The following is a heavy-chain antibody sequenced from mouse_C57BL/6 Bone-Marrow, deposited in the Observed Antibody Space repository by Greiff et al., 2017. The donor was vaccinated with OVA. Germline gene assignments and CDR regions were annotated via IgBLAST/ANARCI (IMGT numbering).Heavy chain of an antibody. CDR1: GYTFTSYG. V-gene: IGHV1-81*01. D-gene: IGHD2-2*01. CDR2: IYPRSGNT. J-gene: IGHJ3*01. CDR3: ARGLWLRRAWFAY. Sequence: VQLQQSGAELARPWASVKLSCKASGYTFTSYGISWVKQRTGQGLEWIGEIYPRSGNTYYNEKFKGKATLTADKSSSTAYMELRSLTSEDSAVYFCARGLWLRRAWFAYWGQGTLVTVSA.